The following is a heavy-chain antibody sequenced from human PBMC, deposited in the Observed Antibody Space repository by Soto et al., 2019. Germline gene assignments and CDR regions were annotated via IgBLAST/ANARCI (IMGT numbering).Heavy chain of an antibody. CDR2: IYYSGST. V-gene: IGHV4-31*03. CDR1: GGSISSGGYY. D-gene: IGHD3-9*01. Sequence: QVQLQESGPGLVKPSQTLSLTCTVSGGSISSGGYYWSWIRQHPGKGLEWLGYIYYSGSTYYNPSLKSRVTISVDTSKNQFSLKLSSVTATDTAVYYCARVPTGYFDYYYYYMDVWGKGTTVTVSS. J-gene: IGHJ6*03. CDR3: ARVPTGYFDYYYYYMDV.